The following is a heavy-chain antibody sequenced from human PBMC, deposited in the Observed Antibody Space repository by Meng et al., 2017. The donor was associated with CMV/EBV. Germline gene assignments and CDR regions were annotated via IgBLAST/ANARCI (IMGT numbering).Heavy chain of an antibody. CDR1: GFTFSSYW. CDR3: AMSITIFGVVTHYYYYGMDV. V-gene: IGHV3-74*01. J-gene: IGHJ6*02. D-gene: IGHD3-3*01. CDR2: INSDGSNT. Sequence: GESLKISCAASGFTFSSYWMYWGRQAPGKGLVWGSRINSDGSNTSYADSVKGRFTISRDNAKNTLYLQMNSLRAEDTAVYYCAMSITIFGVVTHYYYYGMDVWGQGTTVTVSS.